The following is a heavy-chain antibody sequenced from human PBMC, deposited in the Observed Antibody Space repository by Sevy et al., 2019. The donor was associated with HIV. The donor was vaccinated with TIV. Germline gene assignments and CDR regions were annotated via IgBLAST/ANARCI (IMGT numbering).Heavy chain of an antibody. CDR2: MYHRGTT. CDR1: GDSIISSHW. Sequence: SETLSLTCTVSGDSIISSHWWSWVRQTPGKGLEWIGDMYHRGTTNYNPSPKSRVIISVDKSKNQFSLKLTSVTGADTAVYYCAAAAGTDVLGYYFGSWGQGTLVTVSS. V-gene: IGHV4-4*02. D-gene: IGHD6-25*01. CDR3: AAAAGTDVLGYYFGS. J-gene: IGHJ4*02.